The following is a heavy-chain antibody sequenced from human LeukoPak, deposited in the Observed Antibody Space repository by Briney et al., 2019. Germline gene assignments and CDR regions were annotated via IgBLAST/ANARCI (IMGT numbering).Heavy chain of an antibody. CDR1: GFTFSSYS. V-gene: IGHV3-48*02. Sequence: GGSLRLSCAASGFTFSSYSMNCVPQAPGKGLEWVSYISSSGTTIYYADSVKGRFTISRDNGKNSLYLQMNSLRDEDTAVYYCAREPYCSGGSCYRHFDYWGQGTLVTVSS. D-gene: IGHD2-15*01. CDR3: AREPYCSGGSCYRHFDY. J-gene: IGHJ4*02. CDR2: ISSSGTTI.